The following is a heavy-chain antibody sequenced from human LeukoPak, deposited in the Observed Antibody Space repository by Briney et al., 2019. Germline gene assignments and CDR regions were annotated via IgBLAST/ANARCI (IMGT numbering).Heavy chain of an antibody. CDR1: GGSISSYY. Sequence: PSETLSLTCTVSGGSISSYYWSWIRQPPGKGLEWIGYIHYSGSTNYNPSLKSRVTISVDTSKNQFSLKLSSVTAADTAVYYCARGSIAVAGTHAFDIWGQGTMVTVSS. J-gene: IGHJ3*02. V-gene: IGHV4-59*12. CDR3: ARGSIAVAGTHAFDI. D-gene: IGHD6-19*01. CDR2: IHYSGST.